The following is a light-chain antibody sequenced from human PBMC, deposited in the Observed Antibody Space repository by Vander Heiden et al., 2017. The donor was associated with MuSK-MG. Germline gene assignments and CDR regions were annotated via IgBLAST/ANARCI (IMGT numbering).Light chain of an antibody. CDR2: EVN. V-gene: IGLV2-23*02. J-gene: IGLJ3*02. CDR1: SSDVGTSTL. Sequence: SALTQPASVSGSPGQSITISCPGTSSDVGTSTLFSWYQQHPGKSHKIMIYEVNNRTAGVANRFSGSKSGNTASLTISGLRAEDEADYYGWAYASGSIWVLGGGTKGTVL. CDR3: WAYASGSIWV.